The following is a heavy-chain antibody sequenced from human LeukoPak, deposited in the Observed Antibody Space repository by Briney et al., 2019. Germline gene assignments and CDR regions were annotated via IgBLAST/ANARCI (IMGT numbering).Heavy chain of an antibody. CDR3: ARGPLRITMVRGVIDWFDP. CDR1: GGSISSSSYY. D-gene: IGHD3-10*01. V-gene: IGHV4-39*07. CDR2: IYYSGST. Sequence: PSETLSLTCTVSGGSISSSSYYWGWIRQPPGKGLEWIGSIYYSGSTYYNPSLKSRVTISVDTSKNQFSLKLSSVTAADTAVYYCARGPLRITMVRGVIDWFDPWGQGTLVTVSS. J-gene: IGHJ5*02.